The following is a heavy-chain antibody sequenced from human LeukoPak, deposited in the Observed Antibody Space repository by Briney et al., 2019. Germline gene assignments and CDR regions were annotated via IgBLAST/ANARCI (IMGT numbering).Heavy chain of an antibody. D-gene: IGHD4-17*01. CDR2: ISSSSSYI. Sequence: GGSLRLSCAASGFTSSSYSMNWVRQAPGKGLEWVSSISSSSSYIYYADSVKGRFTISRDNAKNSLYLQMNSLRAEDTAVYYCARDDYGDYFDYWGQGTLVTVPS. CDR1: GFTSSSYS. CDR3: ARDDYGDYFDY. V-gene: IGHV3-21*01. J-gene: IGHJ4*02.